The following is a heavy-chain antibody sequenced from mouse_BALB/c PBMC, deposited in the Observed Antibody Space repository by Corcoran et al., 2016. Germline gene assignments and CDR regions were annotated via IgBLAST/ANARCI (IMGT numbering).Heavy chain of an antibody. D-gene: IGHD1-1*01. V-gene: IGHV3-6*02. J-gene: IGHJ4*01. CDR3: ARGATVRGFYAMDY. Sequence: DVQLQESGPGLVKPSQSLSLTCSVTGYSITSGYYWNWIRQFPGNKLEWMGYISYDGSNNYNPSLKNRISITRDTSKNQFFLKLNSVTTEDTATYYCARGATVRGFYAMDYFGQGTSVTVSS. CDR1: GYSITSGYY. CDR2: ISYDGSN.